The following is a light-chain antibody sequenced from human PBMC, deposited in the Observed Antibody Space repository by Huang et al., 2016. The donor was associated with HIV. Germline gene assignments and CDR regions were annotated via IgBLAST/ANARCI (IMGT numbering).Light chain of an antibody. CDR1: PSINTY. V-gene: IGKV1-39*01. J-gene: IGKJ1*01. CDR2: AAS. CDR3: QQTYTGVT. Sequence: DIQMTQSPSSLSASVGDRVTITCRASPSINTYLNWFQQKPGKAPKVLISAASTLQSGVPSRFSGGGSGTHFTLTITSLQPEDFATYYCQQTYTGVTFGQGTKVEIK.